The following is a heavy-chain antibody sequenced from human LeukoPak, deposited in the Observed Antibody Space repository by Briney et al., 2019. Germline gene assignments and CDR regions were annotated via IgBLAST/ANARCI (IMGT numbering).Heavy chain of an antibody. V-gene: IGHV3-23*01. J-gene: IGHJ4*02. CDR3: AKTHSSGWYLDY. CDR1: GFTVSSNY. Sequence: GGSLRLSCAASGFTVSSNYMSWVRQAPGKGLEWVSAISGSGGSTYYADSVKGRFTISRDNSKNTLYLQMNSLRADDTAVYYCAKTHSSGWYLDYWGQGTLVTVSS. D-gene: IGHD6-19*01. CDR2: ISGSGGST.